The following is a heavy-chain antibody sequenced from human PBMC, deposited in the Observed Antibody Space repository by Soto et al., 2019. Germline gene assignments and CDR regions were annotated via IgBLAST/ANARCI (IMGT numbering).Heavy chain of an antibody. CDR1: GGSISSYY. CDR2: IYYSGST. D-gene: IGHD4-17*01. J-gene: IGHJ2*01. Sequence: TLSLTCTVTGGSISSYYWSWIPQPPGKGLEWIGYIYYSGSTNYNPSLKSRVTISVDTSKNQFSLKLSSVTAADTAVYYCARDYYGRRSFWYFHLWGRCDLVT. CDR3: ARDYYGRRSFWYFHL. V-gene: IGHV4-59*01.